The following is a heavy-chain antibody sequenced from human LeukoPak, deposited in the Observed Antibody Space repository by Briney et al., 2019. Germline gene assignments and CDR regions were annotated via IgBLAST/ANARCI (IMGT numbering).Heavy chain of an antibody. J-gene: IGHJ4*02. CDR1: GYSISSGYY. CDR3: ARLRGSSDSDY. V-gene: IGHV4-38-2*02. D-gene: IGHD6-6*01. Sequence: SETLSLTCTVSGYSISSGYYWGWIRQPPGKGLEWIGSIYHSGSTYYNPSLKSRVTISVDTSKNQFSLKLSSVTAADTAVYYCARLRGSSDSDYWGQGTLVTVSS. CDR2: IYHSGST.